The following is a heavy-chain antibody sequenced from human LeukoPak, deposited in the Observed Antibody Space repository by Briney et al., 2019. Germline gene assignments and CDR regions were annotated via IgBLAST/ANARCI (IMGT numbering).Heavy chain of an antibody. D-gene: IGHD4-17*01. V-gene: IGHV3-7*05. Sequence: GGSLRLSCSASGLIFSNYWMSCVRQAPGKGLEWVANIKQDGREKYYVDSVKGRFTISRDNAKNSLSLQMNSLRAEDTAVSFCARDKSFGDSEDYWGQGTLVTVSS. CDR2: IKQDGREK. CDR1: GLIFSNYW. J-gene: IGHJ4*02. CDR3: ARDKSFGDSEDY.